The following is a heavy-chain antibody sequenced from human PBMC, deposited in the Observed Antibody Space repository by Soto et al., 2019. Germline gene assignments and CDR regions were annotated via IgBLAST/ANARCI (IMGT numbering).Heavy chain of an antibody. Sequence: GASVKVSCKASGYTFTSYGISWVRQAPGQGLEWMGWISAYNGNTNYAQKLQGRVTMTTDTSTSTAYMELRSLRSDDTAVYYCARDSGEYCSGGSCYPTKYWFDPWGQGTLVTVSS. J-gene: IGHJ5*02. CDR1: GYTFTSYG. CDR3: ARDSGEYCSGGSCYPTKYWFDP. CDR2: ISAYNGNT. D-gene: IGHD2-15*01. V-gene: IGHV1-18*01.